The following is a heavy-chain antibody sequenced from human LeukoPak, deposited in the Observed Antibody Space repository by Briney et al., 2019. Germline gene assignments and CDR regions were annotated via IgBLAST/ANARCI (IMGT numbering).Heavy chain of an antibody. V-gene: IGHV3-11*04. J-gene: IGHJ4*02. Sequence: KPGGSLRLSCATSGFTFSDYYFSWIRQAPGKGLEWVSYISSSGSTIYYADSVQGRFTISRDDAKNSLYLQMNSLRAEDTAVYYCARGPPPYYDFWSGYYHFDYWGQGTLVTVSS. CDR3: ARGPPPYYDFWSGYYHFDY. D-gene: IGHD3-3*01. CDR1: GFTFSDYY. CDR2: ISSSGSTI.